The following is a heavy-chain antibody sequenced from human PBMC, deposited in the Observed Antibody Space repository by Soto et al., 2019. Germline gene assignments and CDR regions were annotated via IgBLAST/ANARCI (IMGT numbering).Heavy chain of an antibody. V-gene: IGHV3-23*01. J-gene: IGHJ4*02. CDR1: GFTFSSYA. CDR3: AFLWSDYQKFDY. D-gene: IGHD3-3*01. CDR2: ISGSGGST. Sequence: GGSLRLSCAASGFTFSSYAMSWVRRAPGKGLEWVSGISGSGGSTFYADSVKGRFTISRDNSKNTLYLQMNSLRAEDTAVYYCAFLWSDYQKFDYWGQGTLVTVSS.